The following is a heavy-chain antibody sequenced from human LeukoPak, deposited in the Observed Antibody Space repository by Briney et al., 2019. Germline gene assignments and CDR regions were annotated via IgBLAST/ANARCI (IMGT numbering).Heavy chain of an antibody. CDR3: AKDPLTASGFLSGGFDL. J-gene: IGHJ2*01. CDR2: IYTSGST. CDR1: GGSLSSYY. Sequence: SETLSLTCTVSGGSLSSYYWTCIPQPAGKALECIGRIYTSGSTNYNPSLKRRVTISVDRSKHPISLKMSSVTAAVTAVYYCAKDPLTASGFLSGGFDLWGRGTVVTVSS. V-gene: IGHV4-4*07. D-gene: IGHD3-3*01.